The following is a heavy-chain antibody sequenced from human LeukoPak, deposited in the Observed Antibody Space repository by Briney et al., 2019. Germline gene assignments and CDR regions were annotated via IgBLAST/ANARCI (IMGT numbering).Heavy chain of an antibody. CDR1: GIAFSTYA. D-gene: IGHD5-18*01. CDR2: VSESGEIT. CDR3: AKDTAQGYTYGTIEQDY. Sequence: GGSLGLSCAASGIAFSTYAMSWVRQAPGKGLEWVSVVSESGEITHYADSVKGRFTISRDNSKNTAYLQMNSLRAEDSAVYYCAKDTAQGYTYGTIEQDYWGQGTRVTVSS. J-gene: IGHJ4*02. V-gene: IGHV3-23*01.